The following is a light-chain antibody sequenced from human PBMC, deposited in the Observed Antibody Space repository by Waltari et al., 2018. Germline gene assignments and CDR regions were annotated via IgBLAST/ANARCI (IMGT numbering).Light chain of an antibody. CDR1: QSISSW. V-gene: IGKV1-5*01. Sequence: DIQMTQSPSTLSASVGDRVTITCRASQSISSWLAWYQQKPGKAPKLLIYDAPSLESGVPSRFSGSGSGTEFTLTISSLQPDDFATYYCQQYNSYSPCTFGQGTKLEIK. CDR3: QQYNSYSPCT. J-gene: IGKJ2*02. CDR2: DAP.